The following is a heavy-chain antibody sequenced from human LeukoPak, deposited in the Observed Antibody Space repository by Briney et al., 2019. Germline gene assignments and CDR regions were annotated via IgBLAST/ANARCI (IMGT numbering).Heavy chain of an antibody. CDR1: GFTFSSYW. J-gene: IGHJ4*02. Sequence: GGSLRLSCAASGFTFSSYWMSWVRQAPGKGLEWVANIKQDGSEKYYADSVKGRFTISRDNAKNSLYLQMNSLRAEDTAVYYCLPNYYDSSGPDYWGQGTLVIVSS. CDR3: LPNYYDSSGPDY. CDR2: IKQDGSEK. V-gene: IGHV3-7*01. D-gene: IGHD3-22*01.